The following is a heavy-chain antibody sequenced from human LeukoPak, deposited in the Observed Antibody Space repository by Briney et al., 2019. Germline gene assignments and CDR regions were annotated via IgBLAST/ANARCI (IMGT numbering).Heavy chain of an antibody. V-gene: IGHV3-30-3*01. CDR2: ISYDGSKI. Sequence: SGGSLRLSCAASGFTFSSYPLHWVRQAPGRGLEWVTLISYDGSKIYYADSVEGRFTISRDNSKNTLYLQMNSLRAEGTAVYYCAREGAAAGTSGMDVWGQGTTVTVSS. CDR1: GFTFSSYP. CDR3: AREGAAAGTSGMDV. D-gene: IGHD6-13*01. J-gene: IGHJ6*02.